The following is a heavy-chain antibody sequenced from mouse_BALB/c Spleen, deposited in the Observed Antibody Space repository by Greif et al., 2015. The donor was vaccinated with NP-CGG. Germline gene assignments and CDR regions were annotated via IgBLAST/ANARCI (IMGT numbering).Heavy chain of an antibody. CDR2: IDPANGNT. Sequence: EVQLQHSGAELVKPGASVKLSCTASGFNIKDTYMHWVKQRPEQGLEWIGRIDPANGNTKYDPKFQGKATITADTSSNTAYLQLSSLTSEDTAVYYCVLWSQQGFAYWGQGTLVTVSA. CDR1: GFNIKDTY. CDR3: VLWSQQGFAY. D-gene: IGHD1-1*02. J-gene: IGHJ3*01. V-gene: IGHV14-3*02.